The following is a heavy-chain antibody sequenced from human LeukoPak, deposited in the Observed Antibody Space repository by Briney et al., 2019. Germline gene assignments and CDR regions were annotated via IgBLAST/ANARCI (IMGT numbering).Heavy chain of an antibody. J-gene: IGHJ4*02. CDR2: INHSGST. V-gene: IGHV4-34*01. Sequence: PGGSLRLSCAVYGGSFSGYYWSWIRQPPGKGLEWIGEINHSGSTNYNPSLKSRVTISVDTSKNQFSLKLSSVTAADTAVYYCARALAAADSFDYWGQGTLVTVSS. CDR3: ARALAAADSFDY. CDR1: GGSFSGYY. D-gene: IGHD6-13*01.